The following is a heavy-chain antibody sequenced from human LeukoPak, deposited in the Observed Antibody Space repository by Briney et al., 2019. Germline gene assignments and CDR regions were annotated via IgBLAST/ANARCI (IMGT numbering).Heavy chain of an antibody. D-gene: IGHD2-8*01. V-gene: IGHV3-48*03. J-gene: IGHJ4*01. Sequence: GGSLRLSCAASGFTFSNEMNWVRQAPGKGLEWVSYISSSGTTIYYADSVKGRFTISRDNAKNSLYLQMNSLRPEDTALYYCSTDPRLLMYWGHGTLVTVSS. CDR3: STDPRLLMY. CDR2: ISSSGTTI. CDR1: GFTFSNE.